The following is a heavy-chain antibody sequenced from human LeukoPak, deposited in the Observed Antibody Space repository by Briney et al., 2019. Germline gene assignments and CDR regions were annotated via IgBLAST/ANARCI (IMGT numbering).Heavy chain of an antibody. CDR3: AREPPGYYYDGSAKGGYFQH. V-gene: IGHV3-30-3*01. D-gene: IGHD3-22*01. Sequence: GGSLRLSCAASGFTFSSYAMHWVRQAPGKGLEWVAVISYDGSNKYYADSVKGRFTISRDNSKNTLYLQMNSLRAEDTAVYYCAREPPGYYYDGSAKGGYFQHWGQGTLVTVSS. CDR2: ISYDGSNK. J-gene: IGHJ1*01. CDR1: GFTFSSYA.